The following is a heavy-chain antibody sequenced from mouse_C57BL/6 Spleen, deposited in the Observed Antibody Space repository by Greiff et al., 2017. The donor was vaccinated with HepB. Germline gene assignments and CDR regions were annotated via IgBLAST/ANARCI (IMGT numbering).Heavy chain of an antibody. V-gene: IGHV1-81*01. CDR1: GYTFTSYG. J-gene: IGHJ4*01. D-gene: IGHD6-1*01. CDR2: IYPRSGNT. CDR3: ARWVFPTPYAMDY. Sequence: VQRVESGAELARPGASVKLSCKASGYTFTSYGISWVKQRTGQGLEWIGEIYPRSGNTYYNEKFKGKATLTADKSSSTAYMELRSLTSEDSAVYFCARWVFPTPYAMDYWGQGTSVTVSS.